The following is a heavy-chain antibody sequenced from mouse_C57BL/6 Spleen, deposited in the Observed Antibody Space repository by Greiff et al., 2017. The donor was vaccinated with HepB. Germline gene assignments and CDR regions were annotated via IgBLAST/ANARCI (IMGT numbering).Heavy chain of an antibody. Sequence: VQLKESGAELVRPGASVKLSCTASGFNIKDDYMHWVKQRPEQGLEWIGWIDPENGDTEYASKFQGKATITADTSSNTAYLQLSSLTSEDTAGYYCTTLGNAMDYWGQRTSVTVSS. CDR2: IDPENGDT. V-gene: IGHV14-4*01. D-gene: IGHD4-1*01. CDR1: GFNIKDDY. CDR3: TTLGNAMDY. J-gene: IGHJ4*01.